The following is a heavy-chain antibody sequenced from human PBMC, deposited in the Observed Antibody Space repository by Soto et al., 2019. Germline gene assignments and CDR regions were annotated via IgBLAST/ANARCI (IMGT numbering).Heavy chain of an antibody. CDR3: ASEIQLWSFYYGMDV. D-gene: IGHD5-18*01. CDR1: GFTFSSYS. J-gene: IGHJ6*02. Sequence: LRLSCAASGFTFSSYSMNWVRQAPGKGLEWVSYISSSSSTIYYADSVKGRFTISRDNAKNSLYLQMNNLRDEDTAVYYCASEIQLWSFYYGMDVWGQGTTVTVSS. V-gene: IGHV3-48*02. CDR2: ISSSSSTI.